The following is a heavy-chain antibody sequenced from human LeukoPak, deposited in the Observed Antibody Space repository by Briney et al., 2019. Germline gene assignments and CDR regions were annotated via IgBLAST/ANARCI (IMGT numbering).Heavy chain of an antibody. D-gene: IGHD3-22*01. CDR1: GITLSNYG. V-gene: IGHV3-23*01. Sequence: GGSLRLSCAVSGITLSNYGMSWVRQAPGKGLEWVAGISDSGGRTNYADSVKGRFTISRDNPKNTLYLQMDSLRAEDTAVYFCAKRGVVIRVILVGFHKEAYYFDSWGQGALVTVSS. J-gene: IGHJ4*02. CDR3: AKRGVVIRVILVGFHKEAYYFDS. CDR2: ISDSGGRT.